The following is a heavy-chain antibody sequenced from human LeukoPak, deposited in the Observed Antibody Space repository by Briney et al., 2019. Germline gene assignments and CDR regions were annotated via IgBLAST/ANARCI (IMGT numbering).Heavy chain of an antibody. D-gene: IGHD3-10*01. V-gene: IGHV4-34*01. CDR1: GGSFSGYY. CDR3: ARGVVRGVPDY. CDR2: INHSGST. Sequence: PSETLSLTCAVYGGSFSGYYWSWIRQPPGKGLEWIGEINHSGSTNYNPSFKSRVTISVDTSKNQFSLKLSSVTAEDTAVYYCARGVVRGVPDYWGQGTLVTVSS. J-gene: IGHJ4*02.